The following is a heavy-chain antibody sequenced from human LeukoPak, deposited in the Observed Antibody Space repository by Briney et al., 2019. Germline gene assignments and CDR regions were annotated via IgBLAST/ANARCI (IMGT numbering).Heavy chain of an antibody. D-gene: IGHD6-13*01. CDR1: GFAFSNYN. CDR2: ISYDGNNI. V-gene: IGHV3-30*18. Sequence: GGSLRLSCAASGFAFSNYNMNWVRQAPGKGLEWVAVISYDGNNIYYADSVKGRFTISRDNSKNTLYLQMNSLRAEDTAVYYCAKSYSSSWYDAFDIWGQGTMVTVSS. CDR3: AKSYSSSWYDAFDI. J-gene: IGHJ3*02.